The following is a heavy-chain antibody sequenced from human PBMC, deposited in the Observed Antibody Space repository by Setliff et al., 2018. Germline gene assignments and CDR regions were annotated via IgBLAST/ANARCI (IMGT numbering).Heavy chain of an antibody. CDR3: ARTCSGSCCYAGLES. Sequence: GGSLRLSCEASGFTFSNYAMGWVRQAPGKGLEWVSVIYSGGSRTYYADSVKGRFTISRDTSKNTLYLQMNSLRPEDTAVYYCARTCSGSCCYAGLESWGQGTQVTVSS. CDR2: IYSGGSRT. CDR1: GFTFSNYA. D-gene: IGHD2-15*01. J-gene: IGHJ4*02. V-gene: IGHV3-23*03.